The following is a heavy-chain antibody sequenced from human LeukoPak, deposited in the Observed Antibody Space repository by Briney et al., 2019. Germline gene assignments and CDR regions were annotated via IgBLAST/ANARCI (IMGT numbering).Heavy chain of an antibody. D-gene: IGHD3-22*01. Sequence: SETLSLTCTVSGGSISSYYWSWIRQPPGKGLEWIGYIYYSGSTYYNPSLKSRVTISVDTSKNQFSLKLSSVTAADTAVYYCARGDTMIVVADYWGQGTLVTVSS. J-gene: IGHJ4*02. V-gene: IGHV4-30-4*01. CDR2: IYYSGST. CDR3: ARGDTMIVVADY. CDR1: GGSISSYY.